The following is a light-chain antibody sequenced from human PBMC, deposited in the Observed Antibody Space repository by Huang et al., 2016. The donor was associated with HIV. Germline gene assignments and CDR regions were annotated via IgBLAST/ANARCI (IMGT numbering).Light chain of an antibody. CDR1: QSLLHSDGKTY. J-gene: IGKJ2*01. CDR2: EVF. V-gene: IGKV2D-29*01. CDR3: MHSTQHPYT. Sequence: DIVMTQTPLSLSVTPGQPASISCKSSQSLLHSDGKTYLDWYLQKPGPPPQLLIYEVFNRFSGVPDRFSGSGSGTDFTVKISRVEAEDVGVYYCMHSTQHPYTFGQGTKLEIK.